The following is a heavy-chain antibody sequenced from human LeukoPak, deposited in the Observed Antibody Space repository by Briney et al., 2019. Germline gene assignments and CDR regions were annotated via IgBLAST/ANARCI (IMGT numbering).Heavy chain of an antibody. CDR2: IKQDGSEK. Sequence: GGSLRLSCAASGEFTFTNFWMTWVRQAPGKGLEWVANIKQDGSEKYYADSVKGRFIISRDNSKNTLYLQMNSLRVEDTAVYYCAKEAYGSGEKMADYWGQGTLVTVSS. D-gene: IGHD3-10*01. CDR1: GEFTFTNFW. CDR3: AKEAYGSGEKMADY. J-gene: IGHJ4*02. V-gene: IGHV3-7*01.